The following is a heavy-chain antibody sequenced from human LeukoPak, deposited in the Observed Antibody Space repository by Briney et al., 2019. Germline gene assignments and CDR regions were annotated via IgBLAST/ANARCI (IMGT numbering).Heavy chain of an antibody. Sequence: PGGSLRLSCAASGFTFSSYAMSWVRQAPGKGLEWVSGISGSGYNTFNADSLKGRFTISRDNSRNTLYPQMNSLRAEDTAVYYCAKQNGAAVISHFDYWGQGTLVTVSS. J-gene: IGHJ4*02. CDR2: ISGSGYNT. V-gene: IGHV3-23*01. D-gene: IGHD2-15*01. CDR3: AKQNGAAVISHFDY. CDR1: GFTFSSYA.